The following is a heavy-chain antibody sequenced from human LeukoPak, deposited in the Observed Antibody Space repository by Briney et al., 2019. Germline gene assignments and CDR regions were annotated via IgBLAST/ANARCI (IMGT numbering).Heavy chain of an antibody. J-gene: IGHJ6*02. CDR2: ISYDGSNK. V-gene: IGHV3-30-3*01. D-gene: IGHD3-10*01. Sequence: GGSLRLSCAASGFTFSDYYMSWIRQAPGKGLEWVAVISYDGSNKYYADSVKGRFTISRDNSKNTLYLQMNSLRAEDTAVYYCARGWFGANYGMDVWGQGTTVTVSS. CDR3: ARGWFGANYGMDV. CDR1: GFTFSDYY.